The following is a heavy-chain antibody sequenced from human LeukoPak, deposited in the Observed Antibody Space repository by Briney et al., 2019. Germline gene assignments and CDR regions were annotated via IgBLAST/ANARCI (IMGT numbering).Heavy chain of an antibody. CDR3: ARGPTSGVAVTNLGFDY. CDR1: GGSFSGYY. D-gene: IGHD2-21*02. Sequence: SETLSLTCAVYGGSFSGYYWSWLRQPPGKGLEWIGEINHSGSTNYNPSLKSRVTISVDTSKNQFSLKLSSVTAADTAVYYCARGPTSGVAVTNLGFDYWGQGTLVTVSS. CDR2: INHSGST. J-gene: IGHJ4*02. V-gene: IGHV4-34*01.